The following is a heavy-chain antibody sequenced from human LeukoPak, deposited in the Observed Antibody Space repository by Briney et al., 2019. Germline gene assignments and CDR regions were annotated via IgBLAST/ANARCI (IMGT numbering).Heavy chain of an antibody. V-gene: IGHV4-34*01. J-gene: IGHJ4*03. Sequence: SETLSLTCAVYGGSFSTYYWSWIRQSPGKGLEWVAEINHRGDTNYNPSVKSRVTISVDTSKNQFSLKVRSLTAADTAVYYCARGPTISETGYFDYWGQGTLVTVSS. CDR1: GGSFSTYY. CDR2: INHRGDT. CDR3: ARGPTISETGYFDY. D-gene: IGHD1-1*01.